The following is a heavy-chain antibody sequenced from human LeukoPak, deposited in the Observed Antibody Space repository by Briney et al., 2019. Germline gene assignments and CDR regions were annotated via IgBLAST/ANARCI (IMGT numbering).Heavy chain of an antibody. CDR2: TYYRSKWYN. CDR3: ARELYYYDSSGYYLMG. Sequence: PSQTLSLTCAISGDSVSSNSAAWNWIRPSPSRGLEWLGRTYYRSKWYNDYAVSVKSRITINPDTSKNQFSLQLNSVTPEDTAVYYCARELYYYDSSGYYLMGWGQGTLVTVSS. D-gene: IGHD3-22*01. V-gene: IGHV6-1*01. J-gene: IGHJ4*02. CDR1: GDSVSSNSAA.